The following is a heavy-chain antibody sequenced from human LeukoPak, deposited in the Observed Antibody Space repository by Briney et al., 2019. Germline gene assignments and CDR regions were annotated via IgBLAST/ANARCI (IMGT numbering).Heavy chain of an antibody. CDR2: IRYDGGNK. Sequence: GGSLRLSCAASGFTFSSYGMHWVRQAPGKGLEWVAFIRYDGGNKYYADSVKGRFTISRDNSKNTLYLQMNSLRAEDTAVYYCAKNYLTPLYCSSTSCHDAFDIWGQGTMVTVSS. CDR1: GFTFSSYG. J-gene: IGHJ3*02. CDR3: AKNYLTPLYCSSTSCHDAFDI. V-gene: IGHV3-30*02. D-gene: IGHD2-2*01.